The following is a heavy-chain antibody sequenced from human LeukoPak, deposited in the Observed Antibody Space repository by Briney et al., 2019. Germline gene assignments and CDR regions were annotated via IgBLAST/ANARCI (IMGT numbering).Heavy chain of an antibody. CDR3: VKSLSGAFDL. V-gene: IGHV3-74*01. CDR2: LSSDGTNT. J-gene: IGHJ3*01. Sequence: GGSLRLSCAASGFTFSKYWMLWVRQPPGKGLVWVSRLSSDGTNTNYADYVKGRFTISRDNTKNTLYLQMNTLRVEDTDIYSCVKSLSGAFDLWGQGTMVTVSS. CDR1: GFTFSKYW. D-gene: IGHD1-26*01.